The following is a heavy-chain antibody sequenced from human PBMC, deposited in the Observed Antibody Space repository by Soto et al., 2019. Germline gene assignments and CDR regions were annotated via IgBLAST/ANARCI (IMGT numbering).Heavy chain of an antibody. CDR2: VDSAGSGT. Sequence: VPLVESGGGSVQPGGSLRLSCVASGITFSGFWMHWVRQVPGKGLVWVARVDSAGSGTSYADSVKCRFTISRDNAKNTLSLQMHSLRVEDTAVYYCATVFEHWGQGIPVTVSS. CDR1: GITFSGFW. J-gene: IGHJ4*02. CDR3: ATVFEH. V-gene: IGHV3-74*01.